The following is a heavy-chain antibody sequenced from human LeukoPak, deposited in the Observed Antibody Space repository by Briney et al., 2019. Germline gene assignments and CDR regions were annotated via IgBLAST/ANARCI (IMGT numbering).Heavy chain of an antibody. V-gene: IGHV4-59*01. Sequence: SETLSLTCTVSGGSISSYYWSWIRQPPGKGLEWIGYIYYSGSTNYNPSLKSRVTISVDTSKNQFSLKLSSVTAADTAVYYCARDRYYGSLQFDPWGQGTLVTVSS. CDR3: ARDRYYGSLQFDP. J-gene: IGHJ5*02. CDR2: IYYSGST. CDR1: GGSISSYY. D-gene: IGHD3-10*01.